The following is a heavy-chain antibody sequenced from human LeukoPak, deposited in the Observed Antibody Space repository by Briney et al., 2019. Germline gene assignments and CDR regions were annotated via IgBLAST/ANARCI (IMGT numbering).Heavy chain of an antibody. CDR2: ISSSSSYI. D-gene: IGHD3-10*01. CDR3: ARDLWFGESY. J-gene: IGHJ4*02. Sequence: GGSLRLSCAASGFTFSSCSMNWVRQAPRKGLEWVSSISSSSSYIYYADSVKGRFTISRDNAKNSLYLQMNSLRAEDTAVYYCARDLWFGESYWGQGTLVTVSS. V-gene: IGHV3-21*01. CDR1: GFTFSSCS.